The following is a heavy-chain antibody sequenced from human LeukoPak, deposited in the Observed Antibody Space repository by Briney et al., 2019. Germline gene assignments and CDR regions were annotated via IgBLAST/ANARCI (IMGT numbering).Heavy chain of an antibody. Sequence: GGSLRLSCAASGFTFSSYGMHWVRQAPGKGLEWVAVISYDGSNKYYADSVKGRFTISRDNSKNTLYLQMNSLRAEDTAVYYCAKGDSSGWLSYFDYWGQGTLVTVSS. CDR3: AKGDSSGWLSYFDY. CDR2: ISYDGSNK. D-gene: IGHD6-19*01. J-gene: IGHJ4*02. V-gene: IGHV3-30*18. CDR1: GFTFSSYG.